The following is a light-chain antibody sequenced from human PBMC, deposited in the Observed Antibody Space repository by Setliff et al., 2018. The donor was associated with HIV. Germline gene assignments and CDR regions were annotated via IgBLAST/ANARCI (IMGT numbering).Light chain of an antibody. CDR3: SSCTNIYSPLYV. V-gene: IGLV2-14*01. CDR2: EVS. CDR1: SSDVGGNNY. Sequence: ALAQPASVSGSPGQSITISCTGTSSDVGGNNYVSWYQQLPGKAPQLIIYEVSIRPSGVSDRFSGSKSANTASLTISGLQAEDEADYYCSSCTNIYSPLYVFGTGTKVTVL. J-gene: IGLJ1*01.